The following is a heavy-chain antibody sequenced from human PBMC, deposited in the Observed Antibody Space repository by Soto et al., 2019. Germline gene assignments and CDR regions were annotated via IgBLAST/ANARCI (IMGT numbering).Heavy chain of an antibody. CDR2: IKSKIDGGTT. D-gene: IGHD3-22*01. Sequence: EVQLVESGGGLVEPGGSLRLSCAASGFTFTTAWINWVRQAPGKGLEWVGRIKSKIDGGTTVFAAPVKGRFAISRDDSRNMVYFQMNSLEIEDTAVYYCTTDSHFTMKLVRFDYWGLGTLVTVSS. V-gene: IGHV3-15*07. CDR1: GFTFTTAW. J-gene: IGHJ4*01. CDR3: TTDSHFTMKLVRFDY.